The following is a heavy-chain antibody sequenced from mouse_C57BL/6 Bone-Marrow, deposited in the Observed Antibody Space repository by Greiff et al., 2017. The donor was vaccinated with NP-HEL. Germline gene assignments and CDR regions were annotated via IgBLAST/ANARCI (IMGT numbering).Heavy chain of an antibody. CDR2: SRNKANDYTT. V-gene: IGHV7-1*01. D-gene: IGHD1-1*01. J-gene: IGHJ4*01. CDR3: ARDPYYYGGMDY. CDR1: GFTFSDFY. Sequence: EVNVVESGGGLVQSGRSLRLSCATSGFTFSDFYMEWVRQAPGKGLEWIAASRNKANDYTTEYSASVKGRFIVSRDTSQSILYLQMNALRAEDTAIYYCARDPYYYGGMDYWGQGTSVTVSS.